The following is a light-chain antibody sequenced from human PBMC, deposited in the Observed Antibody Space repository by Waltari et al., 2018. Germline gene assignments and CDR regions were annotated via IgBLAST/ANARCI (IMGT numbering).Light chain of an antibody. Sequence: SYELTQPPSVSVSPGQTPRIPCSGDALPKQYAHWYQKKPGQAPVMVIYKDTERPSGSPERFSSSISGTTVTLTISGFQAEDEADYYCQSADSRGTYKVFGGGTKLTVL. CDR3: QSADSRGTYKV. V-gene: IGLV3-25*03. J-gene: IGLJ3*02. CDR2: KDT. CDR1: ALPKQY.